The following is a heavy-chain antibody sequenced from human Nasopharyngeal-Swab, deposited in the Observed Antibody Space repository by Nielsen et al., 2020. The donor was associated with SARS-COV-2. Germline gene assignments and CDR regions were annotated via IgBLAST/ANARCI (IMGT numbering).Heavy chain of an antibody. J-gene: IGHJ4*02. CDR3: ARTPYSTRGLDFDY. V-gene: IGHV2-70*11. CDR2: IDWDDDQ. Sequence: SGPTLVQPTQTLTLPCTFSGFSLSTSGMCVSWIRQPPGKALEWLARIDWDDDQYYSTSLKTRLTISKDTSKYQVVLTMTNMDPVDTATYYCARTPYSTRGLDFDYWGQGTLVTVSS. CDR1: GFSLSTSGMC. D-gene: IGHD2/OR15-2a*01.